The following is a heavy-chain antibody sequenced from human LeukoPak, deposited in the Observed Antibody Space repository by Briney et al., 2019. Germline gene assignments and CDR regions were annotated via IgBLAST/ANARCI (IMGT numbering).Heavy chain of an antibody. CDR3: ARLRGIMITFGGVIVPTKSFDY. Sequence: PSETLSLTCAVYGGSFSGYYWSWLRQPPGKGLEWIGEINHSGSTNYSPSLKSRVTISVDTSKNQFSLKLSSVTAADTAVYYCARLRGIMITFGGVIVPTKSFDYWGQGTLVTVSS. V-gene: IGHV4-34*01. CDR1: GGSFSGYY. CDR2: INHSGST. D-gene: IGHD3-16*02. J-gene: IGHJ4*02.